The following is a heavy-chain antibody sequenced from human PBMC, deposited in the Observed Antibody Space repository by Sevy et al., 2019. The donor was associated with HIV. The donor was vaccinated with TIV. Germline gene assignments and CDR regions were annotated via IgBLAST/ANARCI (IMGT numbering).Heavy chain of an antibody. D-gene: IGHD4-4*01. Sequence: SETLSLTCTVSGDSVSSDNYYWSWIRQPPGKGLEGIGYMFYRGSTNYNPSLKSRVTISVDTSKNQFSLKLNSVTAADTAVYYCARLSAVSRSYNFDYWGQGTLVTVSS. CDR3: ARLSAVSRSYNFDY. J-gene: IGHJ4*02. CDR1: GDSVSSDNYY. CDR2: MFYRGST. V-gene: IGHV4-61*01.